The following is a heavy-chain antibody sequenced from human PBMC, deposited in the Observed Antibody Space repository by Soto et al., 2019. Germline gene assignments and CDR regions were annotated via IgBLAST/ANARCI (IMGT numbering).Heavy chain of an antibody. CDR1: GGTFSSYA. D-gene: IGHD3-22*01. J-gene: IGHJ3*02. CDR3: EIGDSFLYYYDSSVMGAFDI. Sequence: ASVKVSCKASGGTFSSYAISWVRQAPGQGLEWMGGIIPIFGTANYAQKLQGRVTITADESTSTAYMELSGLRSEDTAVYYCEIGDSFLYYYDSSVMGAFDIWGQGTMVTVSS. CDR2: IIPIFGTA. V-gene: IGHV1-69*13.